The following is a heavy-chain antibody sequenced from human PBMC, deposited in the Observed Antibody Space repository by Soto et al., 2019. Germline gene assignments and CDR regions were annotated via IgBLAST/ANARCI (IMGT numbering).Heavy chain of an antibody. D-gene: IGHD4-17*01. Sequence: PSETLSLTCDVSGYSISTGYYWAWVRQPPGKGMECIGSINHRGNRYYNPSLKSRVTISVDTSKNQGSLKVSSVTAADTAVYYCVRSGDDYGSYIDYWGQGALVTVSS. CDR1: GYSISTGYY. J-gene: IGHJ4*02. CDR3: VRSGDDYGSYIDY. CDR2: INHRGNR. V-gene: IGHV4-38-2*01.